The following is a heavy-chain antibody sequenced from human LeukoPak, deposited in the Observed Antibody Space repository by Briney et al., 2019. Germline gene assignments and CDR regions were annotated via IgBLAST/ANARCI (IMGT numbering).Heavy chain of an antibody. V-gene: IGHV3-48*01. CDR2: ISSSSSTI. J-gene: IGHJ3*02. Sequence: GGSLRLSCAAAGFTLSSYSMNWVSQAPGKGLGWVSYISSSSSTIYYADSVKGRFTISRDNATNSLYLQMSSLRAEDTTVYYCARESGARGNYVKVAAFDIWGQGTTVTVSS. CDR1: GFTLSSYS. D-gene: IGHD1-26*01. CDR3: ARESGARGNYVKVAAFDI.